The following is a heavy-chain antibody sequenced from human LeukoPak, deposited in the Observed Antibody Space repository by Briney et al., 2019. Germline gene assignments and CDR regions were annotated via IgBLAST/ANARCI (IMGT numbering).Heavy chain of an antibody. CDR2: IWYDGSNK. J-gene: IGHJ4*02. D-gene: IGHD6-19*01. V-gene: IGHV3-33*01. CDR3: AREIQQWLADY. Sequence: GRSLRLSCAASGFTFSSYGMHWVRQAPGKGLEWVAVIWYDGSNKYYADSVKGRFTISRDNSKNTLYLQMNSLRAEDTAVYYCAREIQQWLADYWGQGTLVIVSS. CDR1: GFTFSSYG.